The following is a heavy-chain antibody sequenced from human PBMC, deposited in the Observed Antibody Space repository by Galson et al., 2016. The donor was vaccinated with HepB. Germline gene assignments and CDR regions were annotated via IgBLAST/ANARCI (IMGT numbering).Heavy chain of an antibody. J-gene: IGHJ6*03. Sequence: SETLSLTCIVSGGSISSDYSWGWIRQPPGRGLEWIGSIYSSEDTYYNPSLKSRVTISVDTPTDQFSLRLDSVTAADTGLYYCATGIVVAGKYYYHYMDVWGKGTTVTVSS. V-gene: IGHV4-39*01. CDR1: GGSISSDYS. CDR2: IYSSEDT. CDR3: ATGIVVAGKYYYHYMDV. D-gene: IGHD6-19*01.